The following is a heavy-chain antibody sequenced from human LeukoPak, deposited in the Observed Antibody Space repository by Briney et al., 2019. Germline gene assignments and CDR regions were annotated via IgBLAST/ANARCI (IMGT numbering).Heavy chain of an antibody. CDR1: GGSISSGGYY. J-gene: IGHJ4*02. CDR3: ASSPSPYCSSTSCPNGKFDY. CDR2: IYYSGRT. Sequence: SQTLSLTCTVSGGSISSGGYYWSWIRQPPGKGLEWTGYIYYSGRTNYNPSLNSRVTISVDTSKNQFSLKLSSVTAADTAVYYCASSPSPYCSSTSCPNGKFDYWGQGTLVTVSS. D-gene: IGHD2-2*01. V-gene: IGHV4-61*08.